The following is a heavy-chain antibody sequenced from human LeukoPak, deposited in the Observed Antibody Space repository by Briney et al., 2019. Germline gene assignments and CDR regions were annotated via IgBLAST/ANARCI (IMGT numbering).Heavy chain of an antibody. CDR1: GGSISSYY. D-gene: IGHD2-15*01. CDR3: AGGYCSGGTCNPNWFDP. Sequence: SETLSLTCTVSGGSISSYYWSWIRQPPGKGLEWIGYIYYSGSTNYNPSLKSRVTISVDTSKNQFSLKLSSVTAADTAVYYCAGGYCSGGTCNPNWFDPWGQGTLVSVSS. CDR2: IYYSGST. J-gene: IGHJ5*02. V-gene: IGHV4-59*08.